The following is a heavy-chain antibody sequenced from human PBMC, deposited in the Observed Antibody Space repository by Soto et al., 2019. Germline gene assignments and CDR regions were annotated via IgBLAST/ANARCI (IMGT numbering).Heavy chain of an antibody. D-gene: IGHD3-22*01. V-gene: IGHV1-2*06. J-gene: IGHJ4*02. CDR2: INPNSGGT. CDR1: GYTFKDYY. CDR3: AVFYFDPRGYSDFDY. Sequence: ASVKVSCKASGYTFKDYYIHWVRQAPGQGLQWMGLINPNSGGTKYAQNFQGRVTMTRDTSLSTAYMELSGLRYDDTAVDYCAVFYFDPRGYSDFDYWGPGTLVTVSS.